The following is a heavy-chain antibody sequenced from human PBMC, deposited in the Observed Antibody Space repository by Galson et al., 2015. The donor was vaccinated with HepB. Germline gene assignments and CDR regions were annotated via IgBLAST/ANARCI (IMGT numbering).Heavy chain of an antibody. Sequence: SLRLSCAASGFTFSDYYMSWIRQAPGKGLEWVSYISSSSSYTNYADSVKGRFTISRDNAKNSLYLQMNSLRAEDTAVYYCARAGLGYGDYYFDYWGQGTLVTVSS. CDR2: ISSSSSYT. D-gene: IGHD4-17*01. CDR1: GFTFSDYY. V-gene: IGHV3-11*06. CDR3: ARAGLGYGDYYFDY. J-gene: IGHJ4*02.